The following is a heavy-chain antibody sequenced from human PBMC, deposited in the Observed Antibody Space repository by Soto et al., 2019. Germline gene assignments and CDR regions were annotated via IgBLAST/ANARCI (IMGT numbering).Heavy chain of an antibody. J-gene: IGHJ6*02. CDR3: ARIVVIPAAPDYYNYYGVDV. D-gene: IGHD2-2*01. CDR1: GGSISSSSYY. V-gene: IGHV4-39*01. CDR2: MYYSGST. Sequence: QLQLQESGPGLVKPSETLSLTCTVSGGSISSSSYYWAWIRQPPGKGLEWIGNMYYSGSTYYNPSLKSRVTMSVDTSKNQFSLKLSSVTAADTSVYCCARIVVIPAAPDYYNYYGVDVWGQGTTVTVSS.